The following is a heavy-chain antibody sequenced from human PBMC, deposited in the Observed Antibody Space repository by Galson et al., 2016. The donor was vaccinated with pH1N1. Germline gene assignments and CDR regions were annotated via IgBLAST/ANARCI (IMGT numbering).Heavy chain of an antibody. Sequence: SETLSLTCTVSGGSISSSSYYWGWFRQPPGKGLEWIGDGYFNGDTYFNPSLKRRVTISVDTSKNHVFLRLSSLTAADTAVYYCARRRTFPGAGRRMRSYFDSCGHGTPVTVSS. CDR1: GGSISSSSYY. CDR3: ARRRTFPGAGRRMRSYFDS. J-gene: IGHJ4*01. D-gene: IGHD6-19*01. V-gene: IGHV4-39*02. CDR2: GYFNGDT.